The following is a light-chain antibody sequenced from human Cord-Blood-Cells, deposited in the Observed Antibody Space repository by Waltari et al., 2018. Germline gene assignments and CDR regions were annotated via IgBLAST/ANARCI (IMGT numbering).Light chain of an antibody. CDR2: EGS. Sequence: QSALTQPASVSGSPGPSITISCTGTSSDVGSYNPVSWYQQHPGKAPKHMIYEGSKRPSGVSNRFSGSKSGNTASLTISGLQAEDEADYYCCSYAGSSTWVFGGGTKLTVL. V-gene: IGLV2-23*01. CDR1: SSDVGSYNP. J-gene: IGLJ3*02. CDR3: CSYAGSSTWV.